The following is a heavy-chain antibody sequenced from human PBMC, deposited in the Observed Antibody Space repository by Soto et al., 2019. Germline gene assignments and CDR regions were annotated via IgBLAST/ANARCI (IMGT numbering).Heavy chain of an antibody. V-gene: IGHV1-8*01. D-gene: IGHD2-15*01. CDR2: MNPNSGNT. J-gene: IGHJ5*02. Sequence: ASVKVSCKASGYTFTRYDINWVRQATGQGLEWMGWMNPNSGNTGYAQKFQGRVTMTRNTSISTAYMELSSLRSEDTAVYYCARGSVLLHKWFDPWGQGNLVTVSS. CDR1: GYTFTRYD. CDR3: ARGSVLLHKWFDP.